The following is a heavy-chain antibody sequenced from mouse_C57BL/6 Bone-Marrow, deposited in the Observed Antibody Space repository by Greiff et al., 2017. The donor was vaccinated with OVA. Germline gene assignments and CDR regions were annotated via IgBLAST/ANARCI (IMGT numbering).Heavy chain of an antibody. J-gene: IGHJ2*01. CDR3: ARWGNCDLGY. D-gene: IGHD4-1*01. V-gene: IGHV1-55*01. CDR2: IYPGSGSP. CDR1: GYTFTSYW. Sequence: VQLQQPGAELVKPGASVKLSCTASGYTFTSYWITWVKQRPGQGLEWIGDIYPGSGSPNYNEKFKSKATLTVDTSSITAYMQHSSMTSKSAAVDDRARWGNCDLGYWGQGTTLTVSS.